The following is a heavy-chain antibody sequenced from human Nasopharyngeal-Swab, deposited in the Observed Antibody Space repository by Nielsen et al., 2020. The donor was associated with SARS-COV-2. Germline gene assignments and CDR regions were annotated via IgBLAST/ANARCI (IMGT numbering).Heavy chain of an antibody. Sequence: GESLKISCSASGFTFSSYAMHWVRQAPGKGLEYVSAISSNGGSTYYADSVKGRFTISRDNSKNTLYLQMSSLRAEDTAVYYCARGTQGYCSGGSCRGRYYYYGMDVWGQGTTVTVSS. CDR1: GFTFSSYA. V-gene: IGHV3-64D*06. CDR3: ARGTQGYCSGGSCRGRYYYYGMDV. CDR2: ISSNGGST. J-gene: IGHJ6*02. D-gene: IGHD2-15*01.